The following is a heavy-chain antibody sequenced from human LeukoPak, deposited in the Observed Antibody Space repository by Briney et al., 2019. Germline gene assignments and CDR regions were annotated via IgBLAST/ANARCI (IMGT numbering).Heavy chain of an antibody. CDR1: GFTFSSYS. D-gene: IGHD6-13*01. CDR2: ISSSSSYI. J-gene: IGHJ4*02. CDR3: AREILGSSRIFDY. V-gene: IGHV3-21*01. Sequence: GGSLRLSCAASGFTFSSYSMNWVRQAPGKGLEWVSFISSSSSYIYYADSVKGRFTISRDNAKNSLYLQMNSLRAEDTAVYYCAREILGSSRIFDYWGQGTLVTVSS.